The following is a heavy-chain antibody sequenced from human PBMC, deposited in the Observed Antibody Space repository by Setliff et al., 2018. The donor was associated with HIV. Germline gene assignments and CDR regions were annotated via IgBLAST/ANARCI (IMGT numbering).Heavy chain of an antibody. D-gene: IGHD6-19*01. J-gene: IGHJ5*02. CDR1: GYIFSTYG. CDR3: ARAEAVAHWYP. V-gene: IGHV1-18*01. Sequence: ASVKVSCKASGYIFSTYGISWVRQAPGQGLEWMGWISASNGNTHYAQKVQGRVTMTTDTSTSTAYMELRSLRSDDTAVYYCARAEAVAHWYPWGQGTLVTVSS. CDR2: ISASNGNT.